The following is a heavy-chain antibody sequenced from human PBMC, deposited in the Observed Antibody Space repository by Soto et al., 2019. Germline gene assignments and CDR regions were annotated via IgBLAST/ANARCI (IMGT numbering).Heavy chain of an antibody. CDR2: IYYNTGST. CDR3: ARDKPLPHYSGLGKGYSGMDV. V-gene: IGHV4-31*03. Sequence: QVQLQEAGPGLVKPSQTLSLTCTVSDGSITSGGYHWSWIRQHPGKGLDWIGNIYYNTGSTYYTPPLNTRVSRSIDRSQNQFSLNLSSVTAADPAVYYCARDKPLPHYSGLGKGYSGMDVWGPGTTVTVSS. J-gene: IGHJ6*02. D-gene: IGHD3-10*01. CDR1: DGSITSGGYH.